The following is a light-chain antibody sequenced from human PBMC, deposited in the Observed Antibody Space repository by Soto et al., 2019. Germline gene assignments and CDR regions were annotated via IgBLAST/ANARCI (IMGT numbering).Light chain of an antibody. CDR3: LQDSNYPRT. J-gene: IGKJ2*01. CDR2: AAS. CDR1: QDVSSY. Sequence: AIQMTQSPSSLSASVGDRVTITCRASQDVSSYLVWYQQTPGKAPKLLIYAASRLQSGVPSRFSGTGSGTDFTLTISSLQPEDFATYYCLQDSNYPRTFGQGTKLEIK. V-gene: IGKV1-6*01.